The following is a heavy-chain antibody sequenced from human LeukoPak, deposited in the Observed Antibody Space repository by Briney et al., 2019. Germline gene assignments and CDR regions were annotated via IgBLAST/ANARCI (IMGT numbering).Heavy chain of an antibody. CDR3: ARACYYDSSGYCHDAFDI. D-gene: IGHD3-22*01. V-gene: IGHV3-7*01. CDR2: MKQDGSDK. CDR1: GFTFSSYS. Sequence: GSLRLSCAASGFTFSSYSMNWVRQAPGKGLEWVANMKQDGSDKYYVDSVKGRFTISRDNAKNSLYLQMNSLRAEDTAVYYCARACYYDSSGYCHDAFDIWGQGTMVTVSS. J-gene: IGHJ3*02.